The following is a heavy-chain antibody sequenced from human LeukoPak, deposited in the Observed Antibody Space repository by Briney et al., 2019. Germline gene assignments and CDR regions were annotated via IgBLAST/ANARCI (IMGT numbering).Heavy chain of an antibody. D-gene: IGHD3-22*01. Sequence: PETLSLTCAVYGVSFSGYYWSWIRQPPGKGLEWIGEINHSGSTNYNPSLKSRGTISVDTSKNQFSLALRSVTAADTAVYYCARSILRYYYNASGYYPYYLDYWGQGMLVTVSS. CDR3: ARSILRYYYNASGYYPYYLDY. V-gene: IGHV4-34*01. J-gene: IGHJ4*02. CDR2: INHSGST. CDR1: GVSFSGYY.